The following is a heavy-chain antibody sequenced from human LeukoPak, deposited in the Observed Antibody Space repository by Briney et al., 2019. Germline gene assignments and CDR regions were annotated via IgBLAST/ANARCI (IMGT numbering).Heavy chain of an antibody. Sequence: GGSLRLSRAASGFTFSSYEMNWVRQAPGKGLEWVSYISSSGSTIYYADSVKGRFTISRDNAKNSLYLQMNSLRAEDTAVYYCARDASSSGSYYLYYYMDVWGKGTTVTISS. CDR1: GFTFSSYE. CDR3: ARDASSSGSYYLYYYMDV. J-gene: IGHJ6*03. D-gene: IGHD3-10*01. CDR2: ISSSGSTI. V-gene: IGHV3-48*03.